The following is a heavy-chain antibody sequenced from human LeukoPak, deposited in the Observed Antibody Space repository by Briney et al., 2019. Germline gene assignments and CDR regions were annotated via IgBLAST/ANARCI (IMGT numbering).Heavy chain of an antibody. J-gene: IGHJ4*02. CDR2: IKQDGSEK. CDR1: GFTFSSYW. CDR3: TRDRSGQD. D-gene: IGHD1-1*01. Sequence: PGVSPRLSCAASGFTFSSYWMSWVRQAPGKGLQWVANIKQDGSEKYYVDSVKGRFTISRDNAKNSLYLQMNSLRAEDTAVYYCTRDRSGQDWGQGTLVTVSS. V-gene: IGHV3-7*05.